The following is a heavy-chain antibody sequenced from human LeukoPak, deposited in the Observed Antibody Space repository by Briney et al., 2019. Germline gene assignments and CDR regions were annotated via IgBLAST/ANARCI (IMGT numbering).Heavy chain of an antibody. CDR3: ARVRDYPDLGSHYYYYYMDV. Sequence: SETLSLTCTVSGGSISSYYWSWIRQPAGKGLEWIGRIYTSGSTNYNPSLKSRVTMSVDTSKNQFSLKLSSVTAADTAVYYCARVRDYPDLGSHYYYYYMDVWGKGTTVTVSS. CDR1: GGSISSYY. J-gene: IGHJ6*03. D-gene: IGHD4/OR15-4a*01. CDR2: IYTSGST. V-gene: IGHV4-4*07.